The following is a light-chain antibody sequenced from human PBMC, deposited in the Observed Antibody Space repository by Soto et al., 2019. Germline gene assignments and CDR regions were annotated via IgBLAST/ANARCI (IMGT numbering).Light chain of an antibody. Sequence: QPVLTQPPSASGTPGQRVTISCSGSSSNIGSNYVYWYQQLPGTAPKLLIYRNNQRPSGVPDRFSGSKSGTSASLAISGLRSEDEADYYCAAWADSLSGVVFGGGTKLTVL. CDR1: SSNIGSNY. CDR3: AAWADSLSGVV. J-gene: IGLJ2*01. CDR2: RNN. V-gene: IGLV1-47*01.